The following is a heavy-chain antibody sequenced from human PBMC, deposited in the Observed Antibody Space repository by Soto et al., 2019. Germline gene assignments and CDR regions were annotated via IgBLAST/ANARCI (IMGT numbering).Heavy chain of an antibody. Sequence: ASETLSLTCTVSGGSITSSSYYWSWIRQPPGKGLEWIGEINHSGSTNYNPSLKSRVTISVDTSKNQFSLKLSSVTAADTAVHYCARGRYYGSGSYYPLRLPDYGMDVWGQGTTVTVSS. CDR1: GGSITSSSYY. CDR2: INHSGST. J-gene: IGHJ6*02. V-gene: IGHV4-39*07. CDR3: ARGRYYGSGSYYPLRLPDYGMDV. D-gene: IGHD3-10*01.